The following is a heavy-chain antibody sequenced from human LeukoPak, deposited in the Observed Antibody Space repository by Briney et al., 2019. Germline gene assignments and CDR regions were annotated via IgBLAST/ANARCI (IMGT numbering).Heavy chain of an antibody. V-gene: IGHV1-18*01. CDR1: GYTFTSYG. CDR3: ARQYYYDSSGYPDY. J-gene: IGHJ4*02. Sequence: GASVKVSCKASGYTFTSYGISWVRQAPGQGLEWMGWISAHNGNTNYAQKLQGRVTMTTDTSTSTAYMELRSLRSDDTAVYYCARQYYYDSSGYPDYWGQGTLVTVSS. CDR2: ISAHNGNT. D-gene: IGHD3-22*01.